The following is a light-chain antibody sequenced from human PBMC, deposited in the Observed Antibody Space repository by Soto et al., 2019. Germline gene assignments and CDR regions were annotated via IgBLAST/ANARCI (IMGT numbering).Light chain of an antibody. J-gene: IGKJ1*01. CDR3: HQYDSWT. V-gene: IGKV3-20*01. CDR2: GVS. CDR1: QSVSRNY. Sequence: EIVLTQSPGTLSLSPGERATLSCRASQSVSRNYLAWYQQKPGQAPRLLIYGVSSRPIGIPDRFSGGGSGTDFTLTISRMEPEDFAVYYCHQYDSWTFGQGTKVDIK.